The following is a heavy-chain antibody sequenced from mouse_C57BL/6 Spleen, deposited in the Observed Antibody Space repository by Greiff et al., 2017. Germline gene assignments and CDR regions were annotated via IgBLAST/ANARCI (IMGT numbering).Heavy chain of an antibody. CDR3: TRDRGYSNYGDYAMDY. Sequence: DVMLVESGEGLVKPGGSLKLSCAASGFTFSSYAMSWVRQTPEKRLEWVAYISSGGDYIYYADTVKGRFTISRDNARNTLYLQMSSLKSEDTAMYYCTRDRGYSNYGDYAMDYWGQGTSVTVSS. V-gene: IGHV5-9-1*02. D-gene: IGHD2-5*01. J-gene: IGHJ4*01. CDR2: ISSGGDYI. CDR1: GFTFSSYA.